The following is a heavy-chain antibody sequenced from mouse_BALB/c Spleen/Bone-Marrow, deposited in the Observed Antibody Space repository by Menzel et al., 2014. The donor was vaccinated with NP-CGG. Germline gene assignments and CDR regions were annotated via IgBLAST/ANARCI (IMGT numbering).Heavy chain of an antibody. V-gene: IGHV1-54*01. CDR2: INPGSGGT. J-gene: IGHJ4*01. CDR3: ARWDYAMDY. CDR1: GYAFTNYL. Sequence: VQLQQSGAELVRPGTSVKVSCKASGYAFTNYLIEWVKQRPGQGLEWIGVINPGSGGTNYNEKFKGKATLTADKSSSTAYMQLSSLTSYDSAVYFCARWDYAMDYWGQGTSVTVPS.